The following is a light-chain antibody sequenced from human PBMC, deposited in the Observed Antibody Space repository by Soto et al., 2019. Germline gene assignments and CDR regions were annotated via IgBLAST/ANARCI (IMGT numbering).Light chain of an antibody. CDR1: ENVYGN. V-gene: IGKV3-15*01. J-gene: IGKJ1*01. CDR3: QHGKT. Sequence: EIVMTQSPVTLSVSPGEGDSLSCRASENVYGNVAWYQQKPGQAPRLLIYDASTRSTDIPARFSGSGSGTEFTLTISSLQSADFAVYFCQHGKTFGQGTKVEI. CDR2: DAS.